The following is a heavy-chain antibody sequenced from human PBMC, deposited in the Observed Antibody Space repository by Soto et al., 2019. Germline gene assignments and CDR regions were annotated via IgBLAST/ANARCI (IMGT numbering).Heavy chain of an antibody. D-gene: IGHD6-13*01. CDR1: GFTFRSYA. CDR2: ISGSGGST. J-gene: IGHJ4*02. CDR3: ARRGPGTYFDH. V-gene: IGHV3-23*01. Sequence: SGFTFRSYAMNWVRQSPGKWLEWVSVISGSGGSTYYADSVKGRFTISRDNSKNTLSLQMNSLRAEDTAVYYCARRGPGTYFDHWGQGTLVTVPQ.